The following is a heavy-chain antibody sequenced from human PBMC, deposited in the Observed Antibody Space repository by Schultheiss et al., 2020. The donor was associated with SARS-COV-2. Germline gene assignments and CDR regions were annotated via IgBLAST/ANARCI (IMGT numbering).Heavy chain of an antibody. J-gene: IGHJ5*02. D-gene: IGHD3-9*01. V-gene: IGHV4-4*02. CDR3: ARRRYFDWFDP. CDR2: ISYSGST. Sequence: GSLRLSCAVSGGSISSSNWWSWVRQPPGKGLEWIGGISYSGSTYYNPSLKSRVTISVDMSNNQFSMRLRSVAAADTAIYYCARRRYFDWFDPWGQGTLVTVSS. CDR1: GGSISSSNW.